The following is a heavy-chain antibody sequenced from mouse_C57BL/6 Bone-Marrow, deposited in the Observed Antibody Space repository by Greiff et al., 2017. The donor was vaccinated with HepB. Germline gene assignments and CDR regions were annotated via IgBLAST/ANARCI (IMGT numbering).Heavy chain of an antibody. CDR2: ISSGGDYI. CDR1: GFTFSSYA. Sequence: EVHLVESGEGLVKPGGSLKLSCAASGFTFSSYAMSWVRQTPEKRLEWVAYISSGGDYIYYAATLKGRFTISRDNARNTLYLQLSSLKSEDTAMYYCTRGGLWFAYWCQGTLVTVSA. J-gene: IGHJ3*01. CDR3: TRGGLWFAY. V-gene: IGHV5-9-1*02.